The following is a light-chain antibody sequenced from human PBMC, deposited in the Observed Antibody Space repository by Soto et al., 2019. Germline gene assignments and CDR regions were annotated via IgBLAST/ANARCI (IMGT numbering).Light chain of an antibody. J-gene: IGKJ3*01. CDR1: QSVRSNC. Sequence: EIVLTQSPGTLSLSPGERATLSCRASQSVRSNCLAWYQHKPGQAPRLLIYGTSSRATDIPDRFTGSGSGTDFTLTISRLEPEDFAVYSCQQCGSPPFTLGPGTKVDIK. CDR3: QQCGSPPFT. CDR2: GTS. V-gene: IGKV3-20*01.